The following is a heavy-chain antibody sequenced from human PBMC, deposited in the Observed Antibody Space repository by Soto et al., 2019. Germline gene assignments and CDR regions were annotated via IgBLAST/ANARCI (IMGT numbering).Heavy chain of an antibody. CDR1: GFTFSSYW. CDR2: IKQDGSEK. D-gene: IGHD4-17*01. J-gene: IGHJ1*01. CDR3: VRDFDGDDTHAF. V-gene: IGHV3-7*01. Sequence: GGSLRLSCAASGFTFSSYWMSWVRQAPGKGLEWVANIKQDGSEKYYVDSVKGRFTISRDNAKNSLYLQMNSLRAEDTAVYYCVRDFDGDDTHAFWGQGTLGTVFS.